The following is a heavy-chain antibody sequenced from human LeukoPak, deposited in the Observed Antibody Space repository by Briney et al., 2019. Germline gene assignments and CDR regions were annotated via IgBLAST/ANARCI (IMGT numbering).Heavy chain of an antibody. CDR1: GCSISSYY. CDR3: ARLLTGGNCSGGSCYPRYFDY. Sequence: SETLSLTCTVSGCSISSYYWSWIRQPPGKGLEWIGYIYYSGSTNYKPSLKSRVTISVDTSRNQFSLKLSSVTAADTAVYYCARLLTGGNCSGGSCYPRYFDYWGQGTLVTVSS. V-gene: IGHV4-59*08. D-gene: IGHD2-15*01. J-gene: IGHJ4*02. CDR2: IYYSGST.